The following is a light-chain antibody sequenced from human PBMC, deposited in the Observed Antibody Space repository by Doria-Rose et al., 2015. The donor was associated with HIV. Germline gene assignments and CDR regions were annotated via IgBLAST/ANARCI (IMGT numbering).Light chain of an antibody. V-gene: IGKV1-13*02. CDR3: QQFNSYPHT. J-gene: IGKJ3*01. Sequence: LSASVGDRGPITCRASQGISSALAWYQLKPGKTPKLLIYDASTLGSGVPSRFSGSGSGTDFTLTISSLQPEDFATYCCQQFNSYPHTFGPGTKVDVK. CDR1: QGISSA. CDR2: DAS.